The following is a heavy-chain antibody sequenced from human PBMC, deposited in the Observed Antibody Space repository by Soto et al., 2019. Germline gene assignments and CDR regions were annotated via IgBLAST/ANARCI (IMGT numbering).Heavy chain of an antibody. CDR3: ARVARRDCSSTSCYVEAYFDY. V-gene: IGHV1-18*01. D-gene: IGHD2-2*01. Sequence: ASVKVSCKASGYTFTSYGISWVRQAPGQGLEWMGWISAYNGNTNYAQKLQGRVTMTTDTSTSTAYMELRSLRSDDTAMYYCARVARRDCSSTSCYVEAYFDYWGQGTQVTVSS. CDR1: GYTFTSYG. J-gene: IGHJ4*02. CDR2: ISAYNGNT.